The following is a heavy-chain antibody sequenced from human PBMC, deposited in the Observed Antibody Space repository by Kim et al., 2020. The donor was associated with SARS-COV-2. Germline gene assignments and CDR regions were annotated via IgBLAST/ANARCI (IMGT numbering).Heavy chain of an antibody. J-gene: IGHJ4*02. Sequence: ASVKVSCKASGYTFISSVLTWVRQAPGQGLEWMGWITPYNADTNYAEKFQGRVTVTADTSSSTAYMELRSLTSDDTAVYYCARDLYKYETSGYYFDYWGQGTLVTVSS. CDR2: ITPYNADT. CDR3: ARDLYKYETSGYYFDY. D-gene: IGHD3-22*01. CDR1: GYTFISSV. V-gene: IGHV1-18*01.